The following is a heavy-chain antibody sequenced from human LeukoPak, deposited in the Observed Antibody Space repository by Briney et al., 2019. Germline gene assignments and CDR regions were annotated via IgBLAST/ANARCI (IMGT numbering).Heavy chain of an antibody. V-gene: IGHV4-4*07. CDR2: IYSSGST. CDR3: ARGTTAAAGIFDC. Sequence: SETLSLTCSVSGGSISSYYWSWVRQPAGKGLEWIGRIYSSGSTNYNPSLNSRVTMSVDTSNNQFSLRLTSVTAADTTVYYCARGTTAAAGIFDCWGQGTLVTVSS. CDR1: GGSISSYY. D-gene: IGHD6-13*01. J-gene: IGHJ4*02.